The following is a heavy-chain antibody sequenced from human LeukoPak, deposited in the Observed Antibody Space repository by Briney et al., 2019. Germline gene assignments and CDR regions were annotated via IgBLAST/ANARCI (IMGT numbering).Heavy chain of an antibody. Sequence: ASVKVSCKASGYTFTSYYMHWVRQAPGQGLEWMGIINPSGGSTSYAQKFQGRVTMTRDMSTSTVYMELSSLRSEDTAVYYCARDGWFGESSGHWGQGTPVTVSS. V-gene: IGHV1-46*01. CDR1: GYTFTSYY. CDR2: INPSGGST. D-gene: IGHD3-10*01. CDR3: ARDGWFGESSGH. J-gene: IGHJ4*02.